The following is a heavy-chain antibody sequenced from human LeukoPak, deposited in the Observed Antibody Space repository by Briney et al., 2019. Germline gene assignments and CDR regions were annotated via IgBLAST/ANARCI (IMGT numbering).Heavy chain of an antibody. Sequence: PSETLSLTCTVSGGSIRSDDYYWSWIRQPPGKGLEWIGYIFYTGNTHYNPSLQSRVTFSVDTSKNQFSLKLSSVTAADTAVYFCATVVVVAATNYYCCATDVWGQGATVTVSS. V-gene: IGHV4-30-4*02. J-gene: IGHJ6*02. CDR2: IFYTGNT. CDR1: GGSIRSDDYY. CDR3: ATVVVVAATNYYCCATDV. D-gene: IGHD2-15*01.